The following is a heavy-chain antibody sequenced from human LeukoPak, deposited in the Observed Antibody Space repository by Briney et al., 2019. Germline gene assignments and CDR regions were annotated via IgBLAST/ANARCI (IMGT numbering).Heavy chain of an antibody. CDR1: GFTFSSYS. CDR3: ARDRITGSTDAFDI. CDR2: ISSSSSYI. D-gene: IGHD1-20*01. V-gene: IGHV3-21*01. Sequence: GGSLRLSCAASGFTFSSYSMNWVRQAPGKGLEWVSSISSSSSYIYYADSVKGRFTISRDNAKNSLYLQMNSLRAEDTAVYYCARDRITGSTDAFDIWGQGTMVTVSS. J-gene: IGHJ3*02.